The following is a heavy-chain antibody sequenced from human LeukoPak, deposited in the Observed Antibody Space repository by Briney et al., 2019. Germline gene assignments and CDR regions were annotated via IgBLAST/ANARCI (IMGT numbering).Heavy chain of an antibody. CDR2: IYTSGST. CDR1: GGSISSGSYY. Sequence: SETLSLTCTVSGGSISSGSYYWSWIRQPAGKGLEWIGRIYTSGSTNYNPSLESRVTISLDTSKNQFSLKLSSVTAADTAVYYCARAAYYYDSSGYVDYWGQGTLVTVSS. D-gene: IGHD3-22*01. J-gene: IGHJ4*02. V-gene: IGHV4-61*02. CDR3: ARAAYYYDSSGYVDY.